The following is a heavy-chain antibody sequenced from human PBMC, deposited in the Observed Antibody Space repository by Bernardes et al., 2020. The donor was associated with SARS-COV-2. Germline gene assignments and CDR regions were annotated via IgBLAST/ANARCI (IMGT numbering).Heavy chain of an antibody. J-gene: IGHJ3*02. D-gene: IGHD3-22*01. CDR1: GYTFTGYH. CDR2: INPISGGT. V-gene: IGHV1-2*02. Sequence: ASVKVSCMASGYTFTGYHLHWVRQAPGQGLEWMGCINPISGGTKYAQKFQGRVTMTRDTSISTAHMELSTLRSDDTAIYYCARSLYYWDPFDIWGQGTKVTVSS. CDR3: ARSLYYWDPFDI.